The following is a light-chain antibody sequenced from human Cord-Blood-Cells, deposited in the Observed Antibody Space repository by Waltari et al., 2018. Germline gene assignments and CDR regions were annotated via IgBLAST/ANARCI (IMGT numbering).Light chain of an antibody. Sequence: IVLTQAPGTLSLSPGERATLSCRASQSVSSSYVAWYQQKPGKAPRLLIYGASSRATGIPDRFSGSGSGTDFTLTISRLEPEDFAVYYCQQYGSSPTFGPGTKVDIK. CDR2: GAS. CDR3: QQYGSSPT. J-gene: IGKJ3*01. CDR1: QSVSSSY. V-gene: IGKV3-20*01.